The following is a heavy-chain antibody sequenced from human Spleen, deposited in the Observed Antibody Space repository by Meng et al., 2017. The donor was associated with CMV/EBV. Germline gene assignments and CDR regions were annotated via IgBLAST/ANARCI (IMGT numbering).Heavy chain of an antibody. CDR3: ARGGDGYNSPRAFDY. D-gene: IGHD5-24*01. CDR1: GGSISSSSYY. Sequence: QLPRQGSGQGLVKPSETLSPTCTVSGGSISSSSYYWGWIRQPPGKGLEWIGEINHSGSTNYNPSLKSRVTISVDTSKNQFSLKLSSVTAADTAVYYCARGGDGYNSPRAFDYWGQGTLVTVSS. V-gene: IGHV4-39*07. CDR2: INHSGST. J-gene: IGHJ4*02.